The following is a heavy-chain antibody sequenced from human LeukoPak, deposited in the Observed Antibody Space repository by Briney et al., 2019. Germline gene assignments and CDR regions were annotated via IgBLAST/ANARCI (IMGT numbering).Heavy chain of an antibody. D-gene: IGHD6-19*01. CDR1: GYSISSGYY. CDR2: IHHSGST. V-gene: IGHV4-38-2*02. CDR3: AREARGGPVTGSLGY. J-gene: IGHJ4*02. Sequence: PSETLSLTCAVSGYSISSGYYWGWIRQPPGKGLEWIGSIHHSGSTYHNPSLKSRVTVSVDTSKNQFSLRLSSVTAADTAVYYCAREARGGPVTGSLGYWGQGTLVTVSS.